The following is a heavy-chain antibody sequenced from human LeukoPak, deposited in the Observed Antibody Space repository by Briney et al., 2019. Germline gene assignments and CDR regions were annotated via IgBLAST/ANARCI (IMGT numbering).Heavy chain of an antibody. Sequence: VKLACKATRGTFSSYAIRWVGQAVGQGLEWMGRIIPILGIANYAQKFQGRVTITADKSTSTAYMELSSLRSEDTAVYYCARGEYRTTQYYDILTGDWGQGTLVTVSS. J-gene: IGHJ4*02. CDR2: IIPILGIA. V-gene: IGHV1-69*10. D-gene: IGHD3-9*01. CDR3: ARGEYRTTQYYDILTGD. CDR1: RGTFSSYA.